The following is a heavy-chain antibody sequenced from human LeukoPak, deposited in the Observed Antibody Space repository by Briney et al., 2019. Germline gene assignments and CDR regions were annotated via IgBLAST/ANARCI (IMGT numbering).Heavy chain of an antibody. J-gene: IGHJ3*02. D-gene: IGHD3-10*01. CDR1: GYTFTSYY. CDR3: ARGPSGFGASYAPDI. Sequence: ASVKVSCKASGYTFTSYYMHWVRQATGQGLEWMGWMNPNSGNTGYAQKFQGRVTMTRNTSISTAYMELSSLRSEDTAVYYCARGPSGFGASYAPDIWGQGTMVTVSS. CDR2: MNPNSGNT. V-gene: IGHV1-8*02.